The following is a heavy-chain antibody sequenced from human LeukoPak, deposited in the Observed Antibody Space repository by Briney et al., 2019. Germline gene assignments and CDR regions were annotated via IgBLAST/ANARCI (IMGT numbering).Heavy chain of an antibody. CDR1: GYTFTSYG. CDR3: ARGDSSGWYFHFDY. D-gene: IGHD6-19*01. V-gene: IGHV7-4-1*02. Sequence: ASVKVSCKASGYTFTSYGISWVRQAPGQGLEWMGWINTNTGNPTYAQGFTGRFVFSLDTSVGTAYLQISSLKAEDTAVYYCARGDSSGWYFHFDYWGQGTLVTVSS. J-gene: IGHJ4*02. CDR2: INTNTGNP.